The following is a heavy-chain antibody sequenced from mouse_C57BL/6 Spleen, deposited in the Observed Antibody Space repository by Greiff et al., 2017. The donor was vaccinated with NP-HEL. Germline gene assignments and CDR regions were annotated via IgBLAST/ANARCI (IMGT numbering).Heavy chain of an antibody. CDR2: FYPGSGSI. CDR3: ARHDSTTVVAREDYFDY. CDR1: GYTFTEYT. J-gene: IGHJ2*01. Sequence: LVESGAELVKPGASVKLSCKASGYTFTEYTIHWVKQRSGQGLEWIGWFYPGSGSIKYNEKFKDKATLTADKSSSTVYMELSRLTSEDSAVYCCARHDSTTVVAREDYFDYWGQGTTLTVSS. V-gene: IGHV1-62-2*01. D-gene: IGHD1-1*01.